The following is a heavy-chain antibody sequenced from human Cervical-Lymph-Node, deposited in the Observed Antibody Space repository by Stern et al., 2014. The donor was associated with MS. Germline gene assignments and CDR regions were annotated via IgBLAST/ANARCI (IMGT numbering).Heavy chain of an antibody. Sequence: QVQLGQSGGEVQEPGASVNVPCKTSGYTFTNYGIAWVRQAPGQGLEWMGWISGYKGETHYAQKVQGRVTMTRDTSTSTAYMELRSLTSDDTAVYYCATTPLSGFDYWGQGTLVTVSS. V-gene: IGHV1-18*01. CDR2: ISGYKGET. D-gene: IGHD1-14*01. CDR3: ATTPLSGFDY. CDR1: GYTFTNYG. J-gene: IGHJ4*02.